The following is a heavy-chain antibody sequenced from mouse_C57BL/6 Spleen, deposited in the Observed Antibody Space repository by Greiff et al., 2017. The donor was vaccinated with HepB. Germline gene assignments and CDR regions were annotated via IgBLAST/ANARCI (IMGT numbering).Heavy chain of an antibody. V-gene: IGHV1-64*01. J-gene: IGHJ2*01. CDR3: ARDLDYYIDY. Sequence: VQLQESGAELVKPGASVKLSCKASGYTFTSYWMHWVKQRPGQGLEWIGMIHPNSGSTNYNEKFKSKATLTVDKSSSTAYMQLSSLTSEDSAVYYCARDLDYYIDYWGQGTTLTVSS. CDR2: IHPNSGST. CDR1: GYTFTSYW.